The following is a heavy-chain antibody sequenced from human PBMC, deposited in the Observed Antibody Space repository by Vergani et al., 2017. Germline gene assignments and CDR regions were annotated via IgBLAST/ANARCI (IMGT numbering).Heavy chain of an antibody. CDR3: ARDRTEENNYYYYYMDV. V-gene: IGHV3-21*01. J-gene: IGHJ6*03. CDR2: ISSSSSYI. Sequence: VQLVESGGGVVQPGRSLRLSCAASGFTFSSYSMNWVRQAPGKGLEWVSSISSSSSYIYYADSVKGRFTISRDNAKNSLYLQMNSLRAEDTAVYYCARDRTEENNYYYYYMDVWGKGTTVTVSS. CDR1: GFTFSSYS. D-gene: IGHD2/OR15-2a*01.